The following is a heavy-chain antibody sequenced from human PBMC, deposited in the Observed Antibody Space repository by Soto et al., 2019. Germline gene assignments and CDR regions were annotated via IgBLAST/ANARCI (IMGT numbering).Heavy chain of an antibody. CDR2: IIPIFGTA. D-gene: IGHD3-22*01. Sequence: QVQLVQSGAEVKKPGSSVKVSCKASGGTFSSYAISWVRQAPGQGLEWMGGIIPIFGTANYAQKFQGRVTITADESTSTGYMELSRVRAEDTAVYYCARGLRYYDSSGRAEDFQHWGQGTLVTVSS. CDR1: GGTFSSYA. CDR3: ARGLRYYDSSGRAEDFQH. J-gene: IGHJ1*01. V-gene: IGHV1-69*01.